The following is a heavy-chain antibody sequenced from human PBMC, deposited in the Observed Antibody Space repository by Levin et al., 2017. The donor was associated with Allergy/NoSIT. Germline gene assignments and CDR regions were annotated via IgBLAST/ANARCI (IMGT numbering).Heavy chain of an antibody. Sequence: GGSLRLSCAASGFTFDDYGMNWVRQAPGKGLEWVSGINWKGGRTGYADSVKGRFTIYRDNAKNYLYLQMNSLRAEDTAVYYCARDKGIAVDGGFDYWGQGTLVTVSS. CDR2: INWKGGRT. J-gene: IGHJ4*02. D-gene: IGHD6-19*01. V-gene: IGHV3-20*04. CDR1: GFTFDDYG. CDR3: ARDKGIAVDGGFDY.